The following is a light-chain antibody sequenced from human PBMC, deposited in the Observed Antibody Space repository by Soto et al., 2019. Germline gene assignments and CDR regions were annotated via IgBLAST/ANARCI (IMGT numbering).Light chain of an antibody. Sequence: EIVLTRSPGTLSLSPGESATLSCRPSQSVSSGSLAWVQQKPGQAPRLLIYGASSRATGIPDRFSGSGSVTDFTLTISRLEPQDFAVYHCQQYGRSPLTFGGGTKVDIK. J-gene: IGKJ4*01. V-gene: IGKV3-20*01. CDR3: QQYGRSPLT. CDR1: QSVSSGS. CDR2: GAS.